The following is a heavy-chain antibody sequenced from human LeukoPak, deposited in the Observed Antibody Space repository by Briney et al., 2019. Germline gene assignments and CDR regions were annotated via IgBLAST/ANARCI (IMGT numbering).Heavy chain of an antibody. V-gene: IGHV3-21*01. CDR2: ISSSSSYI. CDR3: ARDLGRWLQG. CDR1: GFTFSSCS. D-gene: IGHD5-24*01. Sequence: GGSLRLSCAASGFTFSSCSMNWVRQAPGKGLEWVSSISSSSSYIYYADSVKGRFTISRDNAKNSLYLQMNSLRAGDTAVYYCARDLGRWLQGWGQGTLVTVSS. J-gene: IGHJ4*02.